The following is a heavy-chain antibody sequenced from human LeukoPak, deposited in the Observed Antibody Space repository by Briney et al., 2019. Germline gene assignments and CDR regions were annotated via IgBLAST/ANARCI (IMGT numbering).Heavy chain of an antibody. J-gene: IGHJ4*02. CDR1: GFTFSDYS. CDR3: AKSVGHFDN. CDR2: ITGSSSTI. Sequence: QTGGSLRLSCAASGFTFSDYSLNWVRRAPGKGLEWVSCITGSSSTIYYADSVKGRFTISRDNAKNSLYLQMNSLRDEDTAVYFCAKSVGHFDNWGQGTLVTVSS. V-gene: IGHV3-48*02.